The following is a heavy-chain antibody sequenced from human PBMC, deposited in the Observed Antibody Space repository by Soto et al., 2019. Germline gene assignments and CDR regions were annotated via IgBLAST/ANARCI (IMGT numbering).Heavy chain of an antibody. Sequence: GGSLRLSCAASGFTFSSYGMHWVRQAPGKGLEWVAVISYDGSNKYYADSVKGRFTISRDNSKNTLYLQMNSLRAEDTAVYYCAKGDRTTVTPPAHFRGQGTLVTVSS. D-gene: IGHD4-4*01. CDR3: AKGDRTTVTPPAHF. J-gene: IGHJ4*02. CDR1: GFTFSSYG. V-gene: IGHV3-30*18. CDR2: ISYDGSNK.